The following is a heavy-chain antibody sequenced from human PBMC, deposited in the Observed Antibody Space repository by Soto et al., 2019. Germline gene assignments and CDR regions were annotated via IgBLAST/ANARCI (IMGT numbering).Heavy chain of an antibody. V-gene: IGHV4-61*01. CDR2: IYYSGST. Sequence: SETLSLTCTVSGGSVSSGSDYWSWIRQPPGKGLEWIGHIYYSGSTHHNPSLNSRVTLPVDTSKSQFSLKLSSVTAADTAVYYCEVHSPDGIDYWGQGTLVTVSS. CDR1: GGSVSSGSDY. CDR3: EVHSPDGIDY. J-gene: IGHJ4*02. D-gene: IGHD4-17*01.